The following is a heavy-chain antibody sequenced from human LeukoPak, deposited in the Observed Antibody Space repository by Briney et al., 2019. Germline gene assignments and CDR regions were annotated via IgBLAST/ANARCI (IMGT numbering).Heavy chain of an antibody. CDR1: GLTFSGTD. Sequence: GGSQRLSCAASGLTFSGTDMHWARQASGKGLEWVGRIRTKGNRYATAYAASVKGRFTISRDNSKNTLYLQMNSLRAEDTAVYYCAKETRQGYWGQGTLVTVSS. J-gene: IGHJ4*02. CDR3: AKETRQGY. CDR2: IRTKGNRYAT. V-gene: IGHV3-73*01. D-gene: IGHD4-23*01.